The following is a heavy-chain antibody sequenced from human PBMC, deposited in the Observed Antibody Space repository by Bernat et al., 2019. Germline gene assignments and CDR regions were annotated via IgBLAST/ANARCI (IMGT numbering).Heavy chain of an antibody. CDR3: TRARRLGYDILTGYDPHFDY. D-gene: IGHD3-9*01. CDR2: IRSKAYGGTT. V-gene: IGHV3-49*03. Sequence: EVQLVESGGGLVQPGRSLRLSCTASGFTFGDYAMSWFRQAPGKGLEWVGFIRSKAYGGTTEYAASVKGRFTISRDESKSIAYVQMNSLRTEDTAVYYCTRARRLGYDILTGYDPHFDYWGQGTLVTVSS. J-gene: IGHJ4*02. CDR1: GFTFGDYA.